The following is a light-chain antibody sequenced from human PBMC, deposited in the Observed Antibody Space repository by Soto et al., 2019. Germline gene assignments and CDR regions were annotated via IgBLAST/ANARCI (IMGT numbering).Light chain of an antibody. Sequence: QCVLTQPASVSGSPGQSITISCTGTSSDVGSYNLVSWYQQHPGKAPKLMIYEGSKRPSGVSNRFSGSKSGNTASLTISGLQAEDEADYYCCSYAGSSPVVFGGGTKLTVL. CDR2: EGS. CDR1: SSDVGSYNL. CDR3: CSYAGSSPVV. J-gene: IGLJ2*01. V-gene: IGLV2-23*01.